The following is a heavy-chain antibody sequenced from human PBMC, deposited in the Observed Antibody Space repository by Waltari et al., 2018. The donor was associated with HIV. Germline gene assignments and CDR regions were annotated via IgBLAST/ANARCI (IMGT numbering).Heavy chain of an antibody. J-gene: IGHJ4*02. CDR2: IYYTGTT. CDR3: AGQGGSSILL. V-gene: IGHV4-59*08. D-gene: IGHD1-26*01. Sequence: QVQLEESGAGLVQPSETLSLICNVSATSIRSYYWSWIRQSLGKGLELMANIYYTGTTNYRPCLKSRLSMSNARSMDQLSLHVRTLTAAYRATYGGAGQGGSSILLWGQGVRVTVS. CDR1: ATSIRSYY.